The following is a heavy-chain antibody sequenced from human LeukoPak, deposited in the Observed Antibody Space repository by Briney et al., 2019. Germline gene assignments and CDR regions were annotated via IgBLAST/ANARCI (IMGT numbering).Heavy chain of an antibody. CDR2: IHPNNGGT. D-gene: IGHD7-27*01. CDR1: GFTFTGYF. V-gene: IGHV1-2*02. J-gene: IGHJ4*02. CDR3: TRDGFSGAAFDY. Sequence: ASVKVSCKASGFTFTGYFIHWVRQAPGQGLEWMGWIHPNNGGTKYAQKFQGRVTMTRDTSINTDYMELRRLRSDDTALYYCTRDGFSGAAFDYWGQGTLVTVSS.